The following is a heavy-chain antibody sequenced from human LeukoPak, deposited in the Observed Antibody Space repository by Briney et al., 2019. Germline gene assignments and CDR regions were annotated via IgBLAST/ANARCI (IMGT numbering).Heavy chain of an antibody. Sequence: PGGSLRLSCAASGFDLSTYEMNWVRQAPGKGLEWIADITIGGHTKNYADSVKGRFTISRDNARTPLYLQMNSLRVEDTGVYYCARGDPHADLWGQGTLVTVSS. CDR1: GFDLSTYE. J-gene: IGHJ5*02. V-gene: IGHV3-48*03. CDR2: ITIGGHTK. CDR3: ARGDPHADL.